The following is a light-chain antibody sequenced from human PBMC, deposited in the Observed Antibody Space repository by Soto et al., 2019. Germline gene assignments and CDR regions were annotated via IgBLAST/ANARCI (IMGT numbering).Light chain of an antibody. CDR2: RNN. CDR3: AAWGDSLRGV. V-gene: IGLV1-47*01. CDR1: SSNIGSNY. J-gene: IGLJ1*01. Sequence: QSALTQPPSASGTPGQRVTISCSGSSSNIGSNYVYWYQQLPGTAPKLLIYRNNQRPSGVPDRFSGSKSGTSASLAISGLRSEDEADYYCAAWGDSLRGVFGTGTKVTVL.